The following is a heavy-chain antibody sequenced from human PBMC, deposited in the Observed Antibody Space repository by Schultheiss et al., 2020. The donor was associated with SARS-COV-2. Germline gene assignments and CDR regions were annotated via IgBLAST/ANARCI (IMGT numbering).Heavy chain of an antibody. J-gene: IGHJ3*02. D-gene: IGHD2-2*01. V-gene: IGHV4-59*08. CDR3: ARQTPLGFSSTTNPADACDI. Sequence: SQTLSLTCAVYGGSFSGYYWSWIRQPPGKGLEWIGYIYYSGSTNYNPSLKSRVTMSVDTSKNQFYLKLSSVTAADTAVYYCARQTPLGFSSTTNPADACDIWGQGTMVTVSS. CDR2: IYYSGST. CDR1: GGSFSGYY.